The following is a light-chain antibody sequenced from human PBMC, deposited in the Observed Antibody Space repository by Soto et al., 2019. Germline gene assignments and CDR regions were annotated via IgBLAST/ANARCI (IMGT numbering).Light chain of an antibody. J-gene: IGKJ5*01. Sequence: EIVMTKSPATLSVSPGERATLSCRASQSIRINAGWSQQRPGQAPRLLIYGASTRATGIPARFSGSGSGTDFTLTISSLDSEHSEVYYCQQYNRWRQITFGQGTRLEIK. CDR1: QSIRIN. CDR2: GAS. CDR3: QQYNRWRQIT. V-gene: IGKV3-15*01.